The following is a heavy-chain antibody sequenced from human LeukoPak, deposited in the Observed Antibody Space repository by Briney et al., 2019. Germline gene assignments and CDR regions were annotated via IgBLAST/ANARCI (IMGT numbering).Heavy chain of an antibody. CDR3: ARDDYYDSSGYAYY. Sequence: ASVKVSCKASGGTFSSYVISWVRQAPGQGLEWMGWISAYNGNTNYAQKLQGRVTMTTDTSTSTAYMELRSLRSDDTAVYYCARDDYYDSSGYAYYWGQGTLVTVSS. CDR1: GGTFSSYV. V-gene: IGHV1-18*01. CDR2: ISAYNGNT. J-gene: IGHJ4*02. D-gene: IGHD3-22*01.